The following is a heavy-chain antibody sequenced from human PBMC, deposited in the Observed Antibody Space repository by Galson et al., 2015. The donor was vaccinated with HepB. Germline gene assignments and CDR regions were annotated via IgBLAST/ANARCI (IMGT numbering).Heavy chain of an antibody. V-gene: IGHV1-69*13. CDR3: ARDRGFGTSDYYYYDMDV. Sequence: SVKVSCKASGGTFTRNAVSWVRQAPGQGLEWMGRIIPMFDATDYAQKFQGRVTISADESTSSAYMELSSLRSEDTAVYYCARDRGFGTSDYYYYDMDVWGQGTTVTVSS. CDR2: IIPMFDAT. J-gene: IGHJ6*02. CDR1: GGTFTRNA. D-gene: IGHD3-10*01.